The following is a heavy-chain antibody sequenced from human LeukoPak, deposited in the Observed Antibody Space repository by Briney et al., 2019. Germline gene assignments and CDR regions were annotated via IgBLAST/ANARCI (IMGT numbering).Heavy chain of an antibody. CDR3: ASLGNYYDSSGYYEIIDY. Sequence: ASVKVSCKASGYTLTGYYMHWVRQAPGQGLEWMGWINPNSGGTNYAQKFQGRVTMTRDTSISTAYMELSRLRSDDTAVYYCASLGNYYDSSGYYEIIDYWGQGTLVTVSS. V-gene: IGHV1-2*02. D-gene: IGHD3-22*01. CDR1: GYTLTGYY. J-gene: IGHJ4*02. CDR2: INPNSGGT.